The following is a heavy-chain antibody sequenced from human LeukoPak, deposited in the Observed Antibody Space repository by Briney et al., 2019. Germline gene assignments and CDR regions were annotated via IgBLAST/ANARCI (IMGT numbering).Heavy chain of an antibody. Sequence: GTSLRLSCVVSGFTLSNYALHWVRQAPGKGLEWVAVISYAGTNKYYAGSVKGRFTISRDISKNTVYLHMDSLRDEDTAVYFCARGGYYYDTTGSPGDYWGQGTLVTVSS. CDR3: ARGGYYYDTTGSPGDY. D-gene: IGHD3-22*01. CDR1: GFTLSNYA. V-gene: IGHV3-30-3*01. J-gene: IGHJ4*02. CDR2: ISYAGTNK.